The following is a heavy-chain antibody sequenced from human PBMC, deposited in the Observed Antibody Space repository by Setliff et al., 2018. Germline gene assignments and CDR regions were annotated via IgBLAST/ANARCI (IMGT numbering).Heavy chain of an antibody. Sequence: SETLSLTCRVSGGSISSGNYYWGLIRQPPGKGLEWVATIYYSGSTYSNPSLKSRLIISVDAPDNQFSMKLSSVTAADTAVYYCARHKSNGSGSYPSLYMDVWGKGIMVTVSS. J-gene: IGHJ6*03. V-gene: IGHV4-39*01. CDR1: GGSISSGNYY. CDR3: ARHKSNGSGSYPSLYMDV. D-gene: IGHD3-10*01. CDR2: IYYSGST.